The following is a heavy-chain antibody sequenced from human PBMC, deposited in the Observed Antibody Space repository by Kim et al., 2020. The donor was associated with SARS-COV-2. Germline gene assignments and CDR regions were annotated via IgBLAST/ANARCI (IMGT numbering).Heavy chain of an antibody. CDR3: ASLMVRGVMVGAFDI. D-gene: IGHD3-10*01. CDR1: GGSISSYY. V-gene: IGHV4-4*07. CDR2: IYTSGST. J-gene: IGHJ3*02. Sequence: SETLSLTCTVSGGSISSYYWSWIRQHAGKGLEWIGRIYTSGSTNYNPSLKSRVTMSVDTSKNQFSLKLSSVTAADTAVYYCASLMVRGVMVGAFDIWGQGTMVTGSS.